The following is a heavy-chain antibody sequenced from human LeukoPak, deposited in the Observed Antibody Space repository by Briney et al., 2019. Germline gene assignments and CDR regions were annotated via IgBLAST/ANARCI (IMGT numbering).Heavy chain of an antibody. D-gene: IGHD3-16*02. V-gene: IGHV1-2*02. CDR3: ARLETYYDYVWGSYRPVYFDY. J-gene: IGHJ4*02. CDR2: INPNNGGT. CDR1: GYTFTGYY. Sequence: ASVKVSCKASGYTFTGYYMHWVRQAPGQGLEWLGWINPNNGGTIYAQKFQGRVAMTRDTSNTTAYMEMTRLRSDDTAVYYCARLETYYDYVWGSYRPVYFDYWGQGTLVTVSS.